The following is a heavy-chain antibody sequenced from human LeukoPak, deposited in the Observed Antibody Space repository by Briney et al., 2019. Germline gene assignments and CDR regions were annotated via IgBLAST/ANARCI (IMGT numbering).Heavy chain of an antibody. J-gene: IGHJ6*03. Sequence: PSETLSLTCTVSGYSISSGYYWGWIRQPPGKGLEWIGSIYHSGRTYYNPSLKSRVTISVDTSKNQFSLKLSSVTAADTAVYYCARAPYDFWSGYYYYYYMDVWGKGTTVTVSS. V-gene: IGHV4-38-2*02. CDR1: GYSISSGYY. CDR3: ARAPYDFWSGYYYYYYMDV. D-gene: IGHD3-3*01. CDR2: IYHSGRT.